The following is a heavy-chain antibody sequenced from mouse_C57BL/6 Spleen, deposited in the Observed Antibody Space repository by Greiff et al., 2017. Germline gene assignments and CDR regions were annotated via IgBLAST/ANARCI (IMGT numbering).Heavy chain of an antibody. J-gene: IGHJ2*01. Sequence: QVQLQQPGAELVKPGASVKLSCKASGYTFTSYWMHWVKQRPGKGLEWIGMIHPNSGSTNYNEKFKSKATLTVDKSSSTAYMQLSSLTSEDSAVYYCARSDFKEFGFDYWGQGTTLTVSS. V-gene: IGHV1-64*01. CDR1: GYTFTSYW. CDR2: IHPNSGST. CDR3: ARSDFKEFGFDY. D-gene: IGHD1-3*01.